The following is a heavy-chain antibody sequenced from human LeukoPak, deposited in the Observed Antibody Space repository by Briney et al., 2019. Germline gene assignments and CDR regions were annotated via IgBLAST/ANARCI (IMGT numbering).Heavy chain of an antibody. V-gene: IGHV3-64*04. Sequence: GGSLRLSCSASGFTFSRFAMHWVRQAPGKGLEYVSAISSNGGSTYYADSVKGRFTISRDNSKSTLYLQMNSLRAEDTAVYYCAKLTRYYYDSSGYTYFQHWGQGTLVTVSS. CDR1: GFTFSRFA. CDR2: ISSNGGST. CDR3: AKLTRYYYDSSGYTYFQH. D-gene: IGHD3-22*01. J-gene: IGHJ1*01.